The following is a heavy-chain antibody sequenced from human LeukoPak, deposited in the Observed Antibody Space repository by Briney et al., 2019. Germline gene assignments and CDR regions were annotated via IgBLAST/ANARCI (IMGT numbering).Heavy chain of an antibody. CDR2: INPSGGST. J-gene: IGHJ4*01. Sequence: ASVKVSCKASGYTFTSYYVHWVRQAPGPGLEWMGMINPSGGSTTYSQKFQGRITMTRGTSTSTGYMELSSLRSEDTAVYYCARCPGTNMDHWGQRTLVTV. CDR1: GYTFTSYY. D-gene: IGHD3-10*02. V-gene: IGHV1-46*01. CDR3: ARCPGTNMDH.